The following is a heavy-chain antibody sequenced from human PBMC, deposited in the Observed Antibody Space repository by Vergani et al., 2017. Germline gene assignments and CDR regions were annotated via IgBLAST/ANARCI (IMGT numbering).Heavy chain of an antibody. CDR2: IRNKANDYTT. CDR1: EFIFSDHY. D-gene: IGHD1-1*01. V-gene: IGHV3-72*01. Sequence: EVQIVESGGGLVQPGGSLRLSCTGSEFIFSDHYMDWVRQAPGKGLEWVGRIRNKANDYTTQYAASVKGRFTISRDDSKSYLYLQMNSLQTEDTALYYCVRVKGSNWNDHLYDIWGQGTLVTVSS. CDR3: VRVKGSNWNDHLYDI. J-gene: IGHJ3*02.